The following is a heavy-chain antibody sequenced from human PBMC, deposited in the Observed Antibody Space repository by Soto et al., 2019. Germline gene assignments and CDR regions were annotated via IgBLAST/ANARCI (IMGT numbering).Heavy chain of an antibody. CDR1: GFTFSSYA. CDR2: ISGSGGST. CDR3: AKDLTHWEYSSSRYYYGRDV. D-gene: IGHD6-6*01. Sequence: PGGSLRLSCAASGFTFSSYAMSWVRQAPGKGLEWVSAISGSGGSTYYADSVKGRFTISRDNSKNTLYLQMNSLRAEDTAVYYCAKDLTHWEYSSSRYYYGRDVWGQGTTVTVSS. J-gene: IGHJ6*02. V-gene: IGHV3-23*01.